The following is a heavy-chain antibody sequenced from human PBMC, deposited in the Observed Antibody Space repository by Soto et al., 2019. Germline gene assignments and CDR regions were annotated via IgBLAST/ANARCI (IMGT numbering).Heavy chain of an antibody. CDR3: ARRSRHIVVVTAIMAAFDI. J-gene: IGHJ3*02. CDR1: GGSISSSESY. CDR2: FSYSGTT. V-gene: IGHV4-39*01. Sequence: SETLSLTCGVSGGSISSSESYWGWIRQPPGKGLEWIGSFSYSGTTYYNPSLRSRVSISVDSSKTQFTLRLRSVTAADTALYLCARRSRHIVVVTAIMAAFDIWGQGIMVTVS. D-gene: IGHD2-21*02.